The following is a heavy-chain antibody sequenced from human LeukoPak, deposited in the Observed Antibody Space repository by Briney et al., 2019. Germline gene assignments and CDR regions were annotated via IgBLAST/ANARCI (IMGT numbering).Heavy chain of an antibody. J-gene: IGHJ4*02. V-gene: IGHV3-21*04. CDR2: ISSSSSYI. CDR1: GFTFSSYS. Sequence: GGSLRLSCAASGFTFSSYSMNWVRQAPGKGLEWVSSISSSSSYISYADSVKGRFTISRDNAKNSLFLQMNGLRAEDTAVYYCARMPRFGELSYFDYWGQGTLVPVSS. CDR3: ARMPRFGELSYFDY. D-gene: IGHD3-10*01.